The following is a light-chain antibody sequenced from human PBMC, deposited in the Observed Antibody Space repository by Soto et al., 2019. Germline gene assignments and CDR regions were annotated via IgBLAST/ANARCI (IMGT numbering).Light chain of an antibody. CDR2: DTS. J-gene: IGLJ7*01. CDR1: TADVTTGRW. CDR3: LLFYDGVAV. Sequence: QAVVTQEHSLTVSPGGTVTLTCGSSTADVTTGRWPYWFQQRPGQVPRTLIHDTSNKHSWTPARFSGSLLGGKAALTLSGAQLEDEAAYYCLLFYDGVAVFGGGTQLTVL. V-gene: IGLV7-46*01.